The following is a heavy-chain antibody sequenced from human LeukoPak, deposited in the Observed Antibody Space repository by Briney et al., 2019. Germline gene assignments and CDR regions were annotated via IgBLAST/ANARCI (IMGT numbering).Heavy chain of an antibody. CDR3: ARAASYGVYYMDV. Sequence: SETLSLTCTVSGGSISSSSYYWGWIRQPPGKGLEWIGSIYYSGSTYYNPSLKSRVTMSVDTSKNQFSLKLSSVTAADTAVYYCARAASYGVYYMDVWGKGTTVTVSS. V-gene: IGHV4-39*07. D-gene: IGHD4-17*01. CDR2: IYYSGST. CDR1: GGSISSSSYY. J-gene: IGHJ6*03.